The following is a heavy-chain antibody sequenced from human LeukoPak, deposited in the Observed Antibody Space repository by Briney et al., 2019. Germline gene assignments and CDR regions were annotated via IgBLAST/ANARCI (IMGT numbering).Heavy chain of an antibody. CDR1: GGSFSGYY. D-gene: IGHD3-10*01. J-gene: IGHJ6*03. CDR2: INHSGST. CDR3: ARQRRVRGAKEVYYYYYYYMDV. V-gene: IGHV4-34*01. Sequence: PSETLSLTCAVYGGSFSGYYWSWIRQPPGKGLEWIGEINHSGSTNYNPSLKGRVTISVDTSKNQFSLKLSSVTAADTAVYYCARQRRVRGAKEVYYYYYYYMDVWGKGTTVTISS.